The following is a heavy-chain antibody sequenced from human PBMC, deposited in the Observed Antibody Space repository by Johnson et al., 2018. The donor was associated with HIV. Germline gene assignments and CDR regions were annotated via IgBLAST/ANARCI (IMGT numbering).Heavy chain of an antibody. CDR1: GFTFSSYD. Sequence: VQLVESGGGLVQPGGSLRLSCAASGFTFSSYDMHWVRQATGKGLEWVSAIGTAGDTYYPGSVQGRFTISRENAKNSLYLQMNSLRAGDTAVYYCARVMYGGSSKSAAFDIWGQGTMVTVSS. CDR3: ARVMYGGSSKSAAFDI. V-gene: IGHV3-13*01. CDR2: IGTAGDT. J-gene: IGHJ3*02. D-gene: IGHD1-26*01.